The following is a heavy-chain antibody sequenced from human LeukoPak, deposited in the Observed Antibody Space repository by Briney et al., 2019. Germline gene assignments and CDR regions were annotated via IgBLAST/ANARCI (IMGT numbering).Heavy chain of an antibody. CDR2: INHSGST. J-gene: IGHJ5*02. CDR1: GGSFSGYY. Sequence: SETLSLTCAVYGGSFSGYYCSWIRQPPGKGLEWIGEINHSGSTNHNPSLKSRVTISVDTSKNQFSLKLSSVTAADTAVYYCARCRYFDWLLSHNWFDPWGQGTLVTVSS. CDR3: ARCRYFDWLLSHNWFDP. V-gene: IGHV4-34*01. D-gene: IGHD3-9*01.